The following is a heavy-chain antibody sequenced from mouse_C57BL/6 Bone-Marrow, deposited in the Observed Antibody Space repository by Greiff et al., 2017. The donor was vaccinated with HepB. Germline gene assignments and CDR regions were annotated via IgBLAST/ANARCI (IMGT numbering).Heavy chain of an antibody. J-gene: IGHJ2*01. CDR2: ISYDGSN. Sequence: VQLQESGPGLVKPSQSLSLTCSVTGYSITSGYYWNWIRQFPGNKLEWMGYISYDGSNNYNPSLKNRISITRDTSKNQFFLKLNSVTTEDTATYYCARGDDYDDGFDYWGQGTTLTVSS. CDR3: ARGDDYDDGFDY. D-gene: IGHD2-4*01. V-gene: IGHV3-6*01. CDR1: GYSITSGYY.